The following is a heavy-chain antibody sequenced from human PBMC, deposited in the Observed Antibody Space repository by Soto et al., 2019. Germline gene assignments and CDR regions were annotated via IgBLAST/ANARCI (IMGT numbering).Heavy chain of an antibody. CDR2: IMPIFATP. D-gene: IGHD2-2*01. J-gene: IGHJ4*02. V-gene: IGHV1-69*01. CDR3: AREVSSSRLDS. CDR1: GGTFSSYR. Sequence: QVQLEQSGAEVKKPGSSVKLSCKSSGGTFSSYRISWVRQAPGRGLEWMGGIMPIFATPKYAQKFQGRVTISADESTSTAYLEVRSLTSADTAVYYCAREVSSSRLDSWGQGTLVTVSS.